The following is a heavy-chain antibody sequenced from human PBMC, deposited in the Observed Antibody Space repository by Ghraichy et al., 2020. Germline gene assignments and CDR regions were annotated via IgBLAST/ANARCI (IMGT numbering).Heavy chain of an antibody. CDR2: ISASGGST. CDR1: GFTFNTYA. V-gene: IGHV3-23*01. CDR3: AKDDVNMVRVNYFGMDV. D-gene: IGHD3-10*01. J-gene: IGHJ6*02. Sequence: GGSLRLSCAASGFTFNTYAMSWVRQGPGKGLEWVAIISASGGSTSYGDSVKGRFTISRDNSNNMVYLQMNSLRVEDTAIYYCAKDDVNMVRVNYFGMDVWGQGTTVTVSS.